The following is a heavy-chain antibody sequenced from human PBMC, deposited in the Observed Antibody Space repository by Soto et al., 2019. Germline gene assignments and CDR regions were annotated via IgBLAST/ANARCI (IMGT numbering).Heavy chain of an antibody. CDR3: ATGNVDSMLEY. CDR2: IFHSGGA. D-gene: IGHD3-3*01. CDR1: GGSISTYDW. Sequence: PSETLSLTGVVSGGSISTYDWWTWVRQPPGKGLEWIGKIFHSGGADYSSSLKSRVTISADSSKNHFSMRSTAVTAADTAVYYCATGNVDSMLEYWGKGTQVTVSS. V-gene: IGHV4-4*02. J-gene: IGHJ4*02.